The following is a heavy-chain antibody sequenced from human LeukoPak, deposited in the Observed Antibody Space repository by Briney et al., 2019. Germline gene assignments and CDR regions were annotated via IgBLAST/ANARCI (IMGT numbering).Heavy chain of an antibody. J-gene: IGHJ3*01. V-gene: IGHV3-23*01. CDR1: GFTFSTYA. D-gene: IGHD4-17*01. CDR2: TSGSGART. CDR3: AKDPNGDYVGAFDF. Sequence: GGSLRLSCAASGFTFSTYAMIWVRQAPGKGLEWLSATSGSGARTFYADSVKGRFTISRDNSKNTLYLQMNSLRAEDTAVYYCAKDPNGDYVGAFDFRGQGTMVTVSS.